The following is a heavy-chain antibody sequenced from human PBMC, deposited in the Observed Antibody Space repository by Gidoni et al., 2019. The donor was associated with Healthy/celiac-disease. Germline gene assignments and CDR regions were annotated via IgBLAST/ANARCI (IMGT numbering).Heavy chain of an antibody. V-gene: IGHV2-26*01. CDR1: GFSLSNDRMG. CDR2: IFSNDEK. Sequence: QVTLKESGPVLVKPTETLTLTCTVSGFSLSNDRMGVSWIRQPPGKALEWLAHIFSNDEKSYSTSLKSRLTISKDTSKSQVVLTMTNMDPVDTATYYCARIVAMAPWSYYYYYGMDVWGQGTTVTVSS. J-gene: IGHJ6*02. CDR3: ARIVAMAPWSYYYYYGMDV.